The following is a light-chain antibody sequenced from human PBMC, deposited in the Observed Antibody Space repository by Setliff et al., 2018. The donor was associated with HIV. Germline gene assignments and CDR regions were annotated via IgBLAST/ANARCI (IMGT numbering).Light chain of an antibody. CDR3: CSNTGSNTYV. CDR2: QAT. CDR1: SSDIGRYNL. V-gene: IGLV2-23*01. Sequence: QSALTQPASVSGSPGQSITISCTGTSSDIGRYNLVSWYQQYPGKAPKLMIYQATKRPSGVSNRFSGFKSGNTASLTISGLQAEDEADYYCCSNTGSNTYVFGSGTKVTVL. J-gene: IGLJ1*01.